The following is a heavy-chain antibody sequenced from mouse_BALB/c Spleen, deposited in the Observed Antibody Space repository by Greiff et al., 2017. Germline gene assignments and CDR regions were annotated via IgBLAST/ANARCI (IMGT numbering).Heavy chain of an antibody. J-gene: IGHJ3*01. Sequence: DVMLVESGGGLVKPGGSLKLSCAASGFTFSDYYMYWVRQTPEKRLEWVATISDGGSYTYYPDSVKGRFTISRDNAKNNLYLQMSSLKSDDTAMYYCAGGYDGLAYWGQGTLVTVSA. D-gene: IGHD2-14*01. CDR3: AGGYDGLAY. V-gene: IGHV5-4*02. CDR1: GFTFSDYY. CDR2: ISDGGSYT.